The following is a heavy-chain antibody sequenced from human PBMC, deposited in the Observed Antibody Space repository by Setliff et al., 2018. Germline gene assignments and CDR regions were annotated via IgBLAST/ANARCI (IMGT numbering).Heavy chain of an antibody. J-gene: IGHJ4*02. V-gene: IGHV4-59*01. Sequence: LSLTCTVSGGSISSYYWSWIRQPPGKGLEWIGYIYYSGSTNYNPSLKSRVTISVDTSKNQFSLKLSPVTAADTAVYYCARVGGDYPDYWGQGTLVTVSS. D-gene: IGHD3-10*01. CDR1: GGSISSYY. CDR2: IYYSGST. CDR3: ARVGGDYPDY.